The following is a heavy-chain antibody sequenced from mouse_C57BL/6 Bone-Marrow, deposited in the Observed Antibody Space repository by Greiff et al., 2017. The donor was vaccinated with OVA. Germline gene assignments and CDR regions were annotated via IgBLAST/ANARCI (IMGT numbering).Heavy chain of an antibody. CDR3: ARPLYGSSPYWYFDV. D-gene: IGHD1-1*01. J-gene: IGHJ1*03. V-gene: IGHV1-19*01. CDR2: INPYNGGT. Sequence: EVKLMESGPVLVKPGASVKMSCKASGYTFTDYYMNWVKQSHGKSLEWIGVINPYNGGTSYKQKFKGKATLTVDKSSSTAYMELNSLTSEDSAVYYCARPLYGSSPYWYFDVWGTGTTVTVSS. CDR1: GYTFTDYY.